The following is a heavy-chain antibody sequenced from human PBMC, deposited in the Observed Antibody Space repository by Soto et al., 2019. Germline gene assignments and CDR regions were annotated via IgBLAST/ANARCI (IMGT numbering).Heavy chain of an antibody. D-gene: IGHD6-19*01. CDR3: ARLLAVAVRYGMDV. Sequence: QVQLVQSGAEVKKPGSSVKVSCKASGGTFSSYTISWVRQAPGQGLEWMGRIIPILGIANYAQKFQGRVTSTADKSTSTAYMELSSLRSEDTAVYYCARLLAVAVRYGMDVWGQGTTVTVSS. J-gene: IGHJ6*02. CDR2: IIPILGIA. V-gene: IGHV1-69*02. CDR1: GGTFSSYT.